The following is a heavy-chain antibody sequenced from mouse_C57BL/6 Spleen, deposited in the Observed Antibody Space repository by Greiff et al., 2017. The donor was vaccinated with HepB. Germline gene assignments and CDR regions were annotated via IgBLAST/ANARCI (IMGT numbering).Heavy chain of an antibody. Sequence: EVQLQQSGPELVKPGASVKISCKASGYSFTDYNMNWVKQSNGKSLEWIGVINPNYGTTSYNQKFKGKATLTVDQSSSTAYRQLNSLTSEDSAVYYCARGGYEYDEGYWYFDVWGTGTTVTVSS. CDR1: GYSFTDYN. D-gene: IGHD2-4*01. J-gene: IGHJ1*03. V-gene: IGHV1-39*01. CDR2: INPNYGTT. CDR3: ARGGYEYDEGYWYFDV.